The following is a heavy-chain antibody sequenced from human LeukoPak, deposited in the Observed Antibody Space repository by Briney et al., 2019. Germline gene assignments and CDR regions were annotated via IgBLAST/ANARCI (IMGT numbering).Heavy chain of an antibody. D-gene: IGHD3-22*01. J-gene: IGHJ4*02. CDR2: INPSGGST. CDR1: GYTFTSYY. Sequence: ASVKVSCKASGYTFTSYYMHWVRQAPGQGLEWMGIINPSGGSTSYAQKFQGRVTMTRDTSTSTVYMELSSLRSEDTAVYYCARDFGARYYYDSSGSFDYWGQGTLVTVSS. V-gene: IGHV1-46*01. CDR3: ARDFGARYYYDSSGSFDY.